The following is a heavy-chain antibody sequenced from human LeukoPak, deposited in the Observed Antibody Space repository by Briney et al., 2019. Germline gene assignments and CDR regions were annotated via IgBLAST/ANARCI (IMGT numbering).Heavy chain of an antibody. CDR1: GASISSHY. CDR2: IDYSGGT. J-gene: IGHJ4*02. Sequence: PSETLSLTCTVSGASISSHYWSWIRQPPGKGLEWIGYIDYSGGTNYNPSLKSRVTISVDTSKNQFSLNLSSVTAADTAVYFCARGHYYDTSGDYWGQGTLVTVSS. D-gene: IGHD3-22*01. CDR3: ARGHYYDTSGDY. V-gene: IGHV4-59*11.